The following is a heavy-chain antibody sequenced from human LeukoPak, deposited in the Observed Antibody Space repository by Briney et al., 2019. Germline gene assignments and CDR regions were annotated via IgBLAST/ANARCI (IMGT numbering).Heavy chain of an antibody. CDR1: GFTFSSYS. V-gene: IGHV3-21*01. CDR2: ISSSSSYI. D-gene: IGHD6-19*01. J-gene: IGHJ3*02. Sequence: GGSLRLSCAASGFTFSSYSMNWVRQAPGKGLEWVSSISSSSSYIYYADSVKGRFTISRDNAKNSLYLQMNSLRAEDTAVYYCATAVAVAGYDAFDIWGQGTMVTVSS. CDR3: ATAVAVAGYDAFDI.